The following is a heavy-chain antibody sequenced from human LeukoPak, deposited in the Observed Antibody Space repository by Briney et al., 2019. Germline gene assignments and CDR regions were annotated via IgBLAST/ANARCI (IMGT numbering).Heavy chain of an antibody. Sequence: SETLSLTCAVYGGSFSDYYWTWIRRPPGKRLEWIGEINHSGSTNYNPSLKSRVTLSADTSKSQFSLKVISVTAADTAVYYCARVYDSRGSYLAYWGQGTLVTVSS. V-gene: IGHV4-34*01. CDR3: ARVYDSRGSYLAY. J-gene: IGHJ4*02. CDR2: INHSGST. D-gene: IGHD3-22*01. CDR1: GGSFSDYY.